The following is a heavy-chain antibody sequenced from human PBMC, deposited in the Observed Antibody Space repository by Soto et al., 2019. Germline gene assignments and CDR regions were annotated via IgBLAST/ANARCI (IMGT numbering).Heavy chain of an antibody. J-gene: IGHJ6*02. CDR2: IIPIFGTA. Sequence: ASVKVSCKASGGTFSSYAISWVRQAPGQGLEWMGGIIPIFGTANYAQKFQGRVTITADKSTSTAYMELSSLRSEDTAVYYCASPLTTVTTAYYYYGMDVWGQGTTVTVSS. CDR1: GGTFSSYA. V-gene: IGHV1-69*06. D-gene: IGHD4-17*01. CDR3: ASPLTTVTTAYYYYGMDV.